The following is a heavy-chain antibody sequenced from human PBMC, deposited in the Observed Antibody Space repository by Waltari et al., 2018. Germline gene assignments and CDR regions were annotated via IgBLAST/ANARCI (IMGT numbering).Heavy chain of an antibody. CDR2: IYPGDSES. CDR1: GYSFNTYW. D-gene: IGHD6-6*01. V-gene: IGHV5-51*01. J-gene: IGHJ4*02. CDR3: ARRPDYSTSSGYFDY. Sequence: EVQLVQSGAEVKKPGESLKISCKGSGYSFNTYWIGWVRQMPGKGLEWMGIIYPGDSESRYSPSFQGQVTISVDKSINTAHLQWSSLKASDTAMYYCARRPDYSTSSGYFDYWGQGTLVTVSS.